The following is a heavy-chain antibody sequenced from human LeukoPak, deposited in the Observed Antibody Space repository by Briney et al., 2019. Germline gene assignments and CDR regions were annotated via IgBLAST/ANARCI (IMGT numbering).Heavy chain of an antibody. CDR2: ISSDGYRT. CDR3: AKGLGTGSVLARPLHY. CDR1: GFTFSSYA. V-gene: IGHV3-30*18. D-gene: IGHD3-10*01. Sequence: GGSLRLSCAASGFTFSSYAMSWVRQAPDKGLQWVAVISSDGYRTDYPDSVRGRFTISRDNFKNTVDLQMISVTAEDTAMYFCAKGLGTGSVLARPLHYWGQGTLVTVSS. J-gene: IGHJ4*02.